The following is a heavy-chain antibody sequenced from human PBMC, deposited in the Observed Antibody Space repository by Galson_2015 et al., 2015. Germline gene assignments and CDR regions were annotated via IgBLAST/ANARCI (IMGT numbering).Heavy chain of an antibody. CDR3: TRRKVSSSASFDY. CDR2: IRSKDFGGTT. CDR1: GFTFGDYA. J-gene: IGHJ4*02. D-gene: IGHD6-6*01. V-gene: IGHV3-49*03. Sequence: SLRLSCAASGFTFGDYAMSWFRQAPGQGLEWVGFIRSKDFGGTTEYAASVKGRFTISRDDSKSIAHLQMNGLRTDDTAVYYSTRRKVSSSASFDYWGQGTLVTVSS.